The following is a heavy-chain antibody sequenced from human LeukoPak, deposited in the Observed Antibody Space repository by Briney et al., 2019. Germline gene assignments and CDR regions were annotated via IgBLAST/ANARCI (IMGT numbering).Heavy chain of an antibody. CDR2: ISYDRSNK. CDR1: GFTFSSYG. CDR3: AKVGAMWDNWFDP. J-gene: IGHJ5*02. D-gene: IGHD1-26*01. V-gene: IGHV3-30*18. Sequence: GGSLRLSCAASGFTFSSYGMHWVRQAPGKGLEWVAVISYDRSNKYYADSVKGRFTISRVNSKNTLYLQMNSLRAEDTAVYYCAKVGAMWDNWFDPWGQRTLVTVSS.